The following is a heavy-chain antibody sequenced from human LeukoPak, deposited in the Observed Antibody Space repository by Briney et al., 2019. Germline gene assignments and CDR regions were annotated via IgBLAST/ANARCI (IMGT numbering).Heavy chain of an antibody. CDR1: GFTFSSYA. J-gene: IGHJ4*02. D-gene: IGHD2-15*01. V-gene: IGHV3-23*01. CDR3: ATAHIVVVVAATHVDH. Sequence: SGGSLRLSCAASGFTFSSYAMSWVRQAPGKGLEWVSAISGSGGSTYYADSVKGRFTISRDNSKNTLYLQMNSLRAEDTALYYCATAHIVVVVAATHVDHWGQGTPVTVSS. CDR2: ISGSGGST.